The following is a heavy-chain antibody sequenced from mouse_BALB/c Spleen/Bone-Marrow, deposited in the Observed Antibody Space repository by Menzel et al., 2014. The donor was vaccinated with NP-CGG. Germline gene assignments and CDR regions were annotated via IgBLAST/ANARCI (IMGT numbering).Heavy chain of an antibody. CDR1: GFTFSSFG. V-gene: IGHV5-17*02. D-gene: IGHD4-1*01. CDR2: ISSGSTAI. CDR3: ARGGNWDDFDV. Sequence: EVQVVESGGGLVQPGGSRKLSCAAPGFTFSSFGMHWVRQAPEKGLEWVAYISSGSTAICYADTVKGRFTISRDNPKNTLFLQMTSLRSEDTAMYYCARGGNWDDFDVWGAGTTVTVSS. J-gene: IGHJ1*01.